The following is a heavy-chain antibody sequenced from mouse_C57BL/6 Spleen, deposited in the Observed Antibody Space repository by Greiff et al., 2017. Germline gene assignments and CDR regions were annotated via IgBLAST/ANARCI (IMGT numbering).Heavy chain of an antibody. V-gene: IGHV1-22*01. D-gene: IGHD1-2*01. CDR1: GYTFTDYN. Sequence: EVQLQQSGPELVKPGDSVKMSCKASGYTFTDYNMHWVKQSHGKSLEWIGYLNPNNGGTSYNQKFKGKATLTVNKSSSTAYMELRSLTSEDSAVYYCARERLRYLFMDYWGQGTSVTVSS. J-gene: IGHJ4*01. CDR2: LNPNNGGT. CDR3: ARERLRYLFMDY.